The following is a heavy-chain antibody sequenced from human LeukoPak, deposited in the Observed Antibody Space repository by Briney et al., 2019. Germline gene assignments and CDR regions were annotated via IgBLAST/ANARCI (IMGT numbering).Heavy chain of an antibody. V-gene: IGHV3-48*04. CDR2: ISSSSSTR. D-gene: IGHD4/OR15-4a*01. Sequence: PGGSLRLSCAASGFTFSSYSMNWVRQAPGKGLEWVSYISSSSSTRYYADSVKGRSTISRDNAKNSLYLQMNSLRAEDTAVYYCARGWENGANRGSYYYCGMDVWGQGATVTVSS. CDR1: GFTFSSYS. J-gene: IGHJ6*02. CDR3: ARGWENGANRGSYYYCGMDV.